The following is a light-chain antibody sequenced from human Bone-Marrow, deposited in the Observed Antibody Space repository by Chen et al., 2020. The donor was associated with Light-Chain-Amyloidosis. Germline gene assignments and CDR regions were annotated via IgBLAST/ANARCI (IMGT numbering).Light chain of an antibody. J-gene: IGLJ2*01. CDR1: DLPTKY. CDR3: QSADSSGTYEVI. V-gene: IGLV3-25*03. Sequence: SYELTQPPSVSVSRGQTARITCSGDDLPTKYAYWYQQKPGQAPVLVIQRDTERPSGISERFSGSSSGTTATLTISGVQAEDEADYHCQSADSSGTYEVIFGGGTKLTVL. CDR2: RDT.